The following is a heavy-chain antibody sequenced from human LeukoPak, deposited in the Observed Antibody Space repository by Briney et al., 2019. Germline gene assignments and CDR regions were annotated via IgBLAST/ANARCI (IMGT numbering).Heavy chain of an antibody. Sequence: GGSLRLSCAAPGFTFSTYTMSWVRQAPGKGLEWVSAISNSGGYTNYADSVKGRFTISRDNSKNTLYLQMKSLRAEDTAVYYCARGWGCDGDCYTYFDSWGRGTLVTVSS. D-gene: IGHD2-21*02. CDR1: GFTFSTYT. CDR3: ARGWGCDGDCYTYFDS. V-gene: IGHV3-23*01. CDR2: ISNSGGYT. J-gene: IGHJ4*02.